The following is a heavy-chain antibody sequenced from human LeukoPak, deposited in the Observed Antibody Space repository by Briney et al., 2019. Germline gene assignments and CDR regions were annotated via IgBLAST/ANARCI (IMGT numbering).Heavy chain of an antibody. V-gene: IGHV3-11*01. CDR1: GGSFSDYY. CDR2: ISFSGSTI. CDR3: ARVSSGVEAIYYFDY. Sequence: LSLTCAVYGGSFSDYYWSWIRQAPGKGLEWISYISFSGSTIYYADSVRGRFAISRDNAKNSLYLQMNSLRADDTALYYCARVSSGVEAIYYFDYWGQGTMVTVSS. D-gene: IGHD2-21*01. J-gene: IGHJ4*02.